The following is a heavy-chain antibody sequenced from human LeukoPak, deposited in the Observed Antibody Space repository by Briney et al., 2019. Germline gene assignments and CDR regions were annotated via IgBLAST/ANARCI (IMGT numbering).Heavy chain of an antibody. CDR3: AKDLWSVVTLTLDY. CDR1: GFTFSNFG. V-gene: IGHV3-23*01. J-gene: IGHJ4*02. D-gene: IGHD2-21*02. CDR2: ISGSGTIT. Sequence: PGGSLRLSRAASGFTFSNFGMSWVRQAPGKGLEWVSTISGSGTITYYADSVKGRFTISRDNSKNTLSLQVNSLRAEDTAVYYCAKDLWSVVTLTLDYWGQGTLVTVSS.